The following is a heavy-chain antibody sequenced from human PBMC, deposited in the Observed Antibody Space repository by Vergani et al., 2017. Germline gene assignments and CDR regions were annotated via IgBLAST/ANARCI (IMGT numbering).Heavy chain of an antibody. CDR1: GFTFSSYG. J-gene: IGHJ4*02. CDR2: IWYDGSNK. CDR3: AFPDSSGPFED. Sequence: QVQLVESGGGVVQPGRSLRLSCAASGFTFSSYGMHWVRQAPGKGLEWVAVIWYDGSNKYYADSVKGRFTISRDNSKNTLYLQMNSLRAEDTAVYYCAFPDSSGPFEDWGQGTLVTVSS. D-gene: IGHD6-19*01. V-gene: IGHV3-33*01.